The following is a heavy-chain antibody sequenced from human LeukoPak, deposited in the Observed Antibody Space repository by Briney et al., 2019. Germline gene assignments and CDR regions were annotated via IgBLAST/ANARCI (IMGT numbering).Heavy chain of an antibody. CDR3: AKHSPTLLTYYYDSSGHFDY. J-gene: IGHJ4*02. V-gene: IGHV3-23*01. Sequence: GGSLRLSCAASGFTFSSYAMSWVRQAPGKGLEWVSATSGSGGSTNYADSVKGRFTTSRDNSKNTLYLQMNSLRAEDTAVYYCAKHSPTLLTYYYDSSGHFDYWGQGTQVTVSS. CDR2: TSGSGGST. D-gene: IGHD3-22*01. CDR1: GFTFSSYA.